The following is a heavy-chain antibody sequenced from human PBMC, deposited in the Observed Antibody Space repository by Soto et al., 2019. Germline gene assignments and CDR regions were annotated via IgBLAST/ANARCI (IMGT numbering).Heavy chain of an antibody. V-gene: IGHV5-51*01. CDR3: AAWALYSGEQTAPGGMDV. D-gene: IGHD1-26*01. CDR2: IYPGDSDT. J-gene: IGHJ6*02. Sequence: EVQLVQSGAEVKKPGESLQISCKGSGYSFTSYWIGWVRQMPGKGLEWMGIIYPGDSDTRYSPSFQGQVTISADKSISTAYLQWSSLKASDTAMYYCAAWALYSGEQTAPGGMDVWGQGTTVTVSS. CDR1: GYSFTSYW.